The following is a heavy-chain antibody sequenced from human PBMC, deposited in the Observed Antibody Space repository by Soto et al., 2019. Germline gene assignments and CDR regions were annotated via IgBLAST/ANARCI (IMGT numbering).Heavy chain of an antibody. J-gene: IGHJ4*02. Sequence: GGSLRLSCAASGFMYSAYTMSWVRQAPGKGLEWLSSITSNSDHIDYADSVRGRFTVSRDNARKSLYLQMDSLGAEDTGVYYCATPYYYNHWGPGTLVTVSS. CDR2: ITSNSDHI. V-gene: IGHV3-21*01. CDR1: GFMYSAYT. CDR3: ATPYYYNH.